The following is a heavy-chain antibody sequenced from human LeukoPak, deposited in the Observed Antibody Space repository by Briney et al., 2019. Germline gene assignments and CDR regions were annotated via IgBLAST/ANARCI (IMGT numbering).Heavy chain of an antibody. V-gene: IGHV3-30*02. J-gene: IGHJ6*02. CDR3: ARAWEDGYSRYYYYGMDV. CDR2: IRYDGNTK. D-gene: IGHD5-24*01. Sequence: GGSLRLSCAASGLTFNSNGMHWVRQAPGKGLEWVAFIRYDGNTKYYADSVKGRFTISRDNSKNTLYLQMNSLRAEDTAVYYCARAWEDGYSRYYYYGMDVWGQGTTVTVSS. CDR1: GLTFNSNG.